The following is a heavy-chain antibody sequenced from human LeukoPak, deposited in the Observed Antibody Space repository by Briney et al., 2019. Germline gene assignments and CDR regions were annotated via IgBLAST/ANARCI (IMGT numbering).Heavy chain of an antibody. CDR2: ISGSGGGGST. CDR1: GFTFSSYA. CDR3: AREVVPAYWSSFDI. J-gene: IGHJ3*02. Sequence: GGSLRLSCAASGFTFSSYAMTWVRQAPGKGLEWVSTISGSGGGGSTYYADSVKGRFTISRDNSKNTLYLQMNSLRAEDTAVYYCAREVVPAYWSSFDIWGQGTMVTVSS. D-gene: IGHD2-2*01. V-gene: IGHV3-23*01.